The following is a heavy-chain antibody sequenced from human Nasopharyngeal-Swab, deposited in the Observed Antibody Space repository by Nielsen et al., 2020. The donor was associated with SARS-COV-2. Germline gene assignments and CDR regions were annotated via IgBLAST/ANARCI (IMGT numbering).Heavy chain of an antibody. Sequence: GESLKISCAASGFTVSRNYMSWVRQAPGKGLEWVSVIYSGGTTYYADSVKGRFTISRDNSKNTLYLQMNSLRAEDTAVYYCARALEYSSSSWDYWGQGTLVTVSS. V-gene: IGHV3-53*01. D-gene: IGHD6-6*01. J-gene: IGHJ4*02. CDR3: ARALEYSSSSWDY. CDR1: GFTVSRNY. CDR2: IYSGGTT.